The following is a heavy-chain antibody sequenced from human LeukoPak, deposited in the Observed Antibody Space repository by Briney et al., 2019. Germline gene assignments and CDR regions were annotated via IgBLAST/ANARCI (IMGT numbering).Heavy chain of an antibody. J-gene: IGHJ4*02. Sequence: GGSLRLSCAASGFTFSSYAMSWVRQAPAKGLEWVSAISGSGGSTYYADSVKGRFTISRDNSKNTLYLQMNSLRAEDTAVYYCAKAPRQWLTTFVYWGQGTLVTVSS. D-gene: IGHD6-19*01. CDR1: GFTFSSYA. V-gene: IGHV3-23*01. CDR3: AKAPRQWLTTFVY. CDR2: ISGSGGST.